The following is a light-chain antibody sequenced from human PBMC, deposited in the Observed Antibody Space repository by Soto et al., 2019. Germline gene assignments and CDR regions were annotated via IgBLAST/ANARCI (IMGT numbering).Light chain of an antibody. V-gene: IGKV1-9*01. CDR1: QDISSS. CDR3: QQAYSFPIT. Sequence: DIQLTQSPSFLSASVGDRVTITCRASQDISSSLAWYQQKPGKAPKLLIYDASTLQTGVPSRFRGSGSGTEFTLTISSLQPEDFATYYCQQAYSFPITFGQGTRLDI. CDR2: DAS. J-gene: IGKJ5*01.